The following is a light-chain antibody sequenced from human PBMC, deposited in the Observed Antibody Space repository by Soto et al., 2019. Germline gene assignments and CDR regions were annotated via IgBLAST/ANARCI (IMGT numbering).Light chain of an antibody. J-gene: IGKJ1*01. CDR3: QQHKSYPWT. Sequence: DIQMTQSPSTLSASVGDRVTITCRASQSISSWLAWYQQKPGKAPKLLIYKASSLESGVPSRFSGSGSGTEFPLTISSLQPDDLATYYCQQHKSYPWTFGHGTKVEIK. V-gene: IGKV1-5*03. CDR2: KAS. CDR1: QSISSW.